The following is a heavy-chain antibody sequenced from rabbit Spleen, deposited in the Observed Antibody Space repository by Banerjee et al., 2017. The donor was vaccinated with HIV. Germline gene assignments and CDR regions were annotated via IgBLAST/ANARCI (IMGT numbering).Heavy chain of an antibody. Sequence: QDQMEESGGGLVTPGGSLTVTCKAYGFSFRDRDVVCWVRQAPGQALEWIACINTATGSALYASCAKVRFTISKTSSTTVTLQMTSLTAADTATYFCARDLTGVIGWNFNLWGPGTLVTVS. D-gene: IGHD1-1*01. CDR3: ARDLTGVIGWNFNL. CDR2: INTATGSA. J-gene: IGHJ4*01. CDR1: GFSFRDRDV. V-gene: IGHV1S45*01.